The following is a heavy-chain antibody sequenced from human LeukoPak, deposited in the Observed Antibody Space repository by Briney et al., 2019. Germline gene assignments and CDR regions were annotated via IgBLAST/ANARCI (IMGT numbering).Heavy chain of an antibody. J-gene: IGHJ6*03. V-gene: IGHV4-59*08. CDR2: IYYSGST. D-gene: IGHD2/OR15-2a*01. CDR3: ARLIRGYYYMDV. CDR1: GGSISSYY. Sequence: SETLSLTCTVSGGSISSYYWSWIRQPPGKGLEWIGYIYYSGSTYYNPSLKSRVTISVDTSKNQFSLKLSSVTAADTAVYYCARLIRGYYYMDVWGKGTTVTVSS.